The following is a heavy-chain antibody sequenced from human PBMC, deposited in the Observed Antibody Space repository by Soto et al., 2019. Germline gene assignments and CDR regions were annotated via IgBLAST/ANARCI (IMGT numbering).Heavy chain of an antibody. CDR2: IDPSDSYT. Sequence: GESLKISCKASGYSFTSYWINWVRQMPGKGLEWMGRIDPSDSYTNYSPSFQGHVTISADKSIATAYMELNNLRSDDTAIYYCARMETFGSLNWFDPWGQGTLVTVSS. CDR3: ARMETFGSLNWFDP. CDR1: GYSFTSYW. V-gene: IGHV5-10-1*01. J-gene: IGHJ5*02. D-gene: IGHD3-16*01.